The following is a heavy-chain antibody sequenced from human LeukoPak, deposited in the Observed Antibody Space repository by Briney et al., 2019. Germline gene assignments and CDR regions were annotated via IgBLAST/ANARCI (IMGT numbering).Heavy chain of an antibody. CDR2: IYYRGST. V-gene: IGHV4-39*01. D-gene: IGHD4-23*01. CDR1: GGSISSSSYY. J-gene: IGHJ3*02. CDR3: ARRILHYGGNSGAFDI. Sequence: SETLSLTCTVSGGSISSSSYYWGWIRQPPGKGLEWIGSIYYRGSTYYNPSLKSRVAISVDTSKNQFSLKLSSVTAADTAVYYCARRILHYGGNSGAFDIWGQGTMVTVSS.